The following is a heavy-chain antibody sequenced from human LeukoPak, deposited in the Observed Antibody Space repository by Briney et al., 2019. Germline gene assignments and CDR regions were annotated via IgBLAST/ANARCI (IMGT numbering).Heavy chain of an antibody. CDR2: INPNSGTT. V-gene: IGHV1-2*02. CDR1: GYTFTSYY. D-gene: IGHD2-21*02. Sequence: ASVKVSCKASGYTFTSYYMHWVRQAPGQGLEWMAWINPNSGTTNYAQRFQGRVTVTRDTSISTAYMELSRLISDDTAVYYCATTDTDYYCGGDCTDAFDIWGQGTMVTVSS. J-gene: IGHJ3*02. CDR3: ATTDTDYYCGGDCTDAFDI.